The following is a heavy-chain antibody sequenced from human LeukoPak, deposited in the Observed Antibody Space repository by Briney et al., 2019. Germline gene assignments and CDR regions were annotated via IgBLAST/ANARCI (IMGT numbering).Heavy chain of an antibody. Sequence: SETLSLTCAVYGGSFSGYYWSWIRQPPGKGLEWIGEINHSGSTNYNPSLKSRVTISVDTSKNQFSLKLSSVTAADTAVYYCALSTPRYYDFWSGYSDYYGMDVWGQGTTVTVSS. CDR2: INHSGST. CDR3: ALSTPRYYDFWSGYSDYYGMDV. V-gene: IGHV4-34*01. D-gene: IGHD3-3*01. CDR1: GGSFSGYY. J-gene: IGHJ6*02.